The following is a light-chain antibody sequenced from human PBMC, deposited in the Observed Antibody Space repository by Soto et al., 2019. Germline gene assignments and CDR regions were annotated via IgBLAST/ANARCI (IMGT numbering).Light chain of an antibody. CDR2: DAS. J-gene: IGKJ1*01. CDR1: QSISSW. Sequence: DIQMTQSPSTLSASVGGRVTITCRASQSISSWLAWYQQKPGKAPKLLIYDASSLESGVPSRSSGSGSGTEFTLTISSLQPDDFATYYCQQYNSYWTFGQGTKVDIK. V-gene: IGKV1-5*01. CDR3: QQYNSYWT.